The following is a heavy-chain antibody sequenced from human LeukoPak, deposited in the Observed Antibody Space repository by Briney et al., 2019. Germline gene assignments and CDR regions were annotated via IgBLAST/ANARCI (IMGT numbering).Heavy chain of an antibody. Sequence: PGGSLRLSCAASGFTFRSFAMMWFRQAPGKGPEWVSSISGSAGEIYYADTVKGRFTISRDNSKNKLYLQMDSLRAEDTAVYYCAKTRGRYFDYWGQGTLVTVSS. V-gene: IGHV3-23*01. CDR3: AKTRGRYFDY. J-gene: IGHJ4*02. D-gene: IGHD3-10*01. CDR1: GFTFRSFA. CDR2: ISGSAGEI.